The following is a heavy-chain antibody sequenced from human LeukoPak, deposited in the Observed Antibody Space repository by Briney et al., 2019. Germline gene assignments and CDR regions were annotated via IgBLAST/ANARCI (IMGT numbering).Heavy chain of an antibody. D-gene: IGHD3-22*01. CDR2: IRSSDSTT. CDR3: AKRAGSSAHSFDY. Sequence: GGSLRLSCAASGFSFSRYGMKWLRQAPGKGLEWLSYIRSSDSTTYYAASVKGRFTISRDNAKNSLYLQKDSLRVEDTAVYYCAKRAGSSAHSFDYWGQGTLVTVSS. J-gene: IGHJ4*02. CDR1: GFSFSRYG. V-gene: IGHV3-48*04.